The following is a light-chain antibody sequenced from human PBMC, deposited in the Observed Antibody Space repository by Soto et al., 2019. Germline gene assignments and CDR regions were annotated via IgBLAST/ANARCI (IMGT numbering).Light chain of an antibody. Sequence: QSALTQPASVSGSPGQSITISCTGTSSDVGGYNYVSWYRQHPGKAPKLMIYDVSNRPSGVSNRFSGSKSGNTASLTISGLQAEDEADYYCSAYTGSSTLPYVFGTGTKLTVL. CDR3: SAYTGSSTLPYV. J-gene: IGLJ1*01. V-gene: IGLV2-14*01. CDR1: SSDVGGYNY. CDR2: DVS.